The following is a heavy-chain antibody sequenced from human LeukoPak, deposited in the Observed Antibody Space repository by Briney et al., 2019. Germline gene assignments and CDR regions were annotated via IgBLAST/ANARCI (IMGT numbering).Heavy chain of an antibody. Sequence: SETLSLTCTVSGGSISSYYWSWIRQPPGKGLEWIGYIYYSESTNYNPSLKSRVTISVDTSKNQFSLKLSSVTAADTAVYYCARAKGPTVVPAAIGRFYYYYGMDVWGQGTTVTVSS. V-gene: IGHV4-59*01. J-gene: IGHJ6*02. CDR2: IYYSEST. CDR1: GGSISSYY. D-gene: IGHD2-2*02. CDR3: ARAKGPTVVPAAIGRFYYYYGMDV.